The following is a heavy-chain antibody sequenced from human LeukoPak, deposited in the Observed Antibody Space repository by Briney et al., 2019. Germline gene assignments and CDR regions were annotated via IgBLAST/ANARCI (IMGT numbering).Heavy chain of an antibody. D-gene: IGHD3-16*01. CDR2: IIPIFGTA. J-gene: IGHJ4*02. CDR1: GGTFSSYA. CDR3: ARDPRGMTHPDY. Sequence: SVKVSCKASGGTFSSYAISWVRQAPGQGLEWMGRIIPIFGTANYAQKFQGRVTITTDESTSTAYMELSSLRSEDTAVHYCARDPRGMTHPDYWGQGTLVTVSS. V-gene: IGHV1-69*05.